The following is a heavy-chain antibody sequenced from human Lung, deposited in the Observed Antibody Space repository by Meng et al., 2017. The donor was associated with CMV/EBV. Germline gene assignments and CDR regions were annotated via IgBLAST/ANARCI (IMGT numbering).Heavy chain of an antibody. CDR1: GFTFGGYD. CDR2: IVTAGDT. D-gene: IGHD3-9*01. J-gene: IGHJ2*01. Sequence: GGSLRLSCAAPGFTFGGYDMRWVRQATGKGLEWVSVIVTAGDTYHPGTVRGRFTISRENAKNAIYLKMNSLRAGDTAVYYCARGRYLDWLLSEQNGSEGLDFWGRGTLVTVSS. CDR3: ARGRYLDWLLSEQNGSEGLDF. V-gene: IGHV3-13*01.